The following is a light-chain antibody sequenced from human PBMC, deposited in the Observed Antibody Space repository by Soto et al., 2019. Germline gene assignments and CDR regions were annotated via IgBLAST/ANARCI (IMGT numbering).Light chain of an antibody. CDR2: SNN. Sequence: HSVLTQPPSASGTPGQRVTISCSGSSSNIGSNYVYWYQQLPGTAPKLLIYSNNQRPSGVPDRFSGSKSGTSASLAISGLRSEDEADYYCAAWDDSLSGQDVVFGGGTKLTVL. CDR3: AAWDDSLSGQDVV. J-gene: IGLJ2*01. CDR1: SSNIGSNY. V-gene: IGLV1-47*02.